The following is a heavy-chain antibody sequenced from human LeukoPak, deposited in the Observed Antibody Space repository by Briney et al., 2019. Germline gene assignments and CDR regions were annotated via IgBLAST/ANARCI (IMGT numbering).Heavy chain of an antibody. D-gene: IGHD2-15*01. CDR3: ARDFEDCSGGSCYSMDY. V-gene: IGHV3-21*01. CDR1: GFTFSSYA. Sequence: GGSLRLSCAASGFTFSSYAMSWVRQVPGKGLEWVSSISSSSSYIYYADSVKGRFTISRDNAKNSLYLQMNSLRAEDTAVYYCARDFEDCSGGSCYSMDYWGQGTLVTVSS. J-gene: IGHJ4*02. CDR2: ISSSSSYI.